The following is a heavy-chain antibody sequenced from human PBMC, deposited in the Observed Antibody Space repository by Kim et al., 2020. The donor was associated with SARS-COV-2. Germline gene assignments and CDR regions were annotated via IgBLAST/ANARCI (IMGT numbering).Heavy chain of an antibody. D-gene: IGHD3-10*01. V-gene: IGHV4-59*01. Sequence: SETLSLTCTVSGGSISSYYWSWIRQPPGKGLEWIGYIYYSGSTNYNPSLKSRVTISVDTSKNQFSLKLSSVTAADTAVYYCAREDGSGWGWYFDLWGRGTLVTVSS. CDR2: IYYSGST. CDR3: AREDGSGWGWYFDL. J-gene: IGHJ2*01. CDR1: GGSISSYY.